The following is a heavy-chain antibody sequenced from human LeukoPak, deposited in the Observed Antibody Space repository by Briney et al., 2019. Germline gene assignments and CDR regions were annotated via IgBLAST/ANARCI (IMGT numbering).Heavy chain of an antibody. CDR1: GGSISSSSYY. Sequence: PSETLSLTCTVSGGSISSSSYYWGWIRQPPGKGLEWIGSIYYSGSTYYNPSLKSRVTISVDTSKNQFSLKLSSVTAADTAMYYCARHGGPLHWGQGTLVTVSS. CDR3: ARHGGPLH. V-gene: IGHV4-39*01. CDR2: IYYSGST. D-gene: IGHD3-16*01. J-gene: IGHJ4*02.